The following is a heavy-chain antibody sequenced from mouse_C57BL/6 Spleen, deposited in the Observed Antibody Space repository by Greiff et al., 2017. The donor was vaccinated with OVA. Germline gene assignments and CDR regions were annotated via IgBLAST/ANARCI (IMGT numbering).Heavy chain of an antibody. J-gene: IGHJ3*01. CDR2: ISYDGSN. V-gene: IGHV3-6*01. CDR1: GYSITSGYY. CDR3: AREGGYSAWFAY. D-gene: IGHD2-3*01. Sequence: ESGPGLVKPSQSLSLTCSVTGYSITSGYYWNWIRQFPGNKLEWMGYISYDGSNNYNPSLKNRISITRDTSKNQFFLKLNSVTTEDTATYYCAREGGYSAWFAYWGQGTLVTVSA.